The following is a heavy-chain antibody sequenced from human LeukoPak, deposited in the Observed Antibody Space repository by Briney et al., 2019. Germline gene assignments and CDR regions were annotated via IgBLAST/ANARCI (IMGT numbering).Heavy chain of an antibody. J-gene: IGHJ4*02. CDR1: GYTFTGYY. CDR2: INPNSGGT. Sequence: ASVKVSCKASGYTFTGYYMHWVRQAPGQGLEWMGWINPNSGGTNYAQKFQGRVTMTRDTSISTAYMELRSLRSDDTAVYYCARVAIVGATPFDYWGQGTLVTVSS. D-gene: IGHD1-26*01. V-gene: IGHV1-2*02. CDR3: ARVAIVGATPFDY.